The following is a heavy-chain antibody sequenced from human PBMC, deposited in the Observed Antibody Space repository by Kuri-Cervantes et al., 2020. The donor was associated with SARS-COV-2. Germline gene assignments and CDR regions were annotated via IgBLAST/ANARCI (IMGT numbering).Heavy chain of an antibody. CDR2: IKNKDQGYTT. J-gene: IGHJ4*02. CDR1: GFTFSDHT. CDR3: SRAGPVVSWDF. D-gene: IGHD2-8*02. V-gene: IGHV3-72*01. Sequence: GGPLRLSFAASGFTFSDHTMDWVRQAPGKGLERVGRIKNKDQGYTTYYAASVKGRFSISRDDSKDSLYLQLNSLKSEDTALYYCSRAGPVVSWDFWGQGTLVTVSS.